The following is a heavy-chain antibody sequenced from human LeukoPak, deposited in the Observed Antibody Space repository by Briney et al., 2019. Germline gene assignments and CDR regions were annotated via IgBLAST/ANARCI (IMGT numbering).Heavy chain of an antibody. D-gene: IGHD4-17*01. Sequence: SETLSLTCAVSGGSISSSNWWSWVRQPPGKGLEWIGEIYHSGSTNYNPSLKSRVTISVDKSKNQFSLELSSVTAADTAVYYCARSGTTVTTLGPLPTGFDPWGQGTLVTVSS. CDR1: GGSISSSNW. CDR2: IYHSGST. CDR3: ARSGTTVTTLGPLPTGFDP. J-gene: IGHJ5*02. V-gene: IGHV4-4*02.